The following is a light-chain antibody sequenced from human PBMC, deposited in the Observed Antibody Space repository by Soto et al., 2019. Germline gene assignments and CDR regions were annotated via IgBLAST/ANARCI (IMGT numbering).Light chain of an antibody. Sequence: QSVLTQPPAVSGAPGQRDTIACTGYNSNIGTGFDVHWYRHFPGAAPKLLLSGSSHRTSGVPDRFSGSQSGTSASLAIAGLQADDEADYYCRSYEGSSTWLFGGGTKLTVL. CDR2: GSS. CDR3: RSYEGSSTWL. V-gene: IGLV1-40*01. J-gene: IGLJ3*02. CDR1: NSNIGTGFD.